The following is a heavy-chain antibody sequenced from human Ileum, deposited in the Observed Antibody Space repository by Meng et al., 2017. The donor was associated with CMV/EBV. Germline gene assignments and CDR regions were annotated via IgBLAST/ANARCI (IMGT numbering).Heavy chain of an antibody. Sequence: QVSLGQSGQEVWKTGYSMMVSCKAPGVNLSDYSVSWVRQAPGQGLEWMGGIILLSRTTRSAQKFQDRVTITTDESASTVYLELRSLTSEDTATYYCASPVYDFWSGYPPFDYWGQGTLVTVSS. CDR3: ASPVYDFWSGYPPFDY. CDR1: GVNLSDYS. V-gene: IGHV1-69*01. D-gene: IGHD3-3*01. J-gene: IGHJ4*02. CDR2: IILLSRTT.